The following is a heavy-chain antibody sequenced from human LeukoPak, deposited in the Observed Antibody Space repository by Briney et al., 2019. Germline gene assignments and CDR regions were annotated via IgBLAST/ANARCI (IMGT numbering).Heavy chain of an antibody. Sequence: GASLRLSCAASGFTFSDSYMSWIRPDPGNGLEWVSYISSSGNPMYEDFVKGRFTISRDNAKNSLYLQMNSLRAEDTAVYYCARDISSGHDGYFDHWGQGTLVTVSS. CDR2: ISSSGNPM. J-gene: IGHJ4*02. CDR3: ARDISSGHDGYFDH. D-gene: IGHD5-18*01. V-gene: IGHV3-11*01. CDR1: GFTFSDSY.